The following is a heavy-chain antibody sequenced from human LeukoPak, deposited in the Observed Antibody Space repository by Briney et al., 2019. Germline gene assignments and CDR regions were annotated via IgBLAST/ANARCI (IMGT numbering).Heavy chain of an antibody. V-gene: IGHV3-66*01. CDR2: IYSGGST. CDR1: GFTVSSNY. J-gene: IGHJ4*02. D-gene: IGHD6-19*01. Sequence: PGGSLRLSCAPSGFTVSSNYMSWVRQAPGKGLEWVSVIYSGGSTYYADSVKGRFTISRDNSKNTLYLQMNSLRAEDTAVYYCARVPPGIAVAGTYYFDYWGQGTLVTVSS. CDR3: ARVPPGIAVAGTYYFDY.